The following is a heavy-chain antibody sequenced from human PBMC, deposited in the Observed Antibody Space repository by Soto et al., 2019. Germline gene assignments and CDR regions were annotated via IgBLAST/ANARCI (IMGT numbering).Heavy chain of an antibody. J-gene: IGHJ4*02. V-gene: IGHV3-30*03. CDR3: ARVAGAAMGLYYYDSSGYLDY. Sequence: GGCIEISCASSGFTFYSYGMHGFRQYPGKVLEWVAVISYDGSNKYYADSVKGRFTISRDNSKNTLYLQMNSLRAEDTAVYYCARVAGAAMGLYYYDSSGYLDYCGQGTLVPVSS. D-gene: IGHD3-22*01. CDR2: ISYDGSNK. CDR1: GFTFYSYG.